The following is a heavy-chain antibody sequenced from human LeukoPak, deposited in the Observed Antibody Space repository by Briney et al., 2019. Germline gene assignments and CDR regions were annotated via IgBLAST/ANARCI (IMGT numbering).Heavy chain of an antibody. D-gene: IGHD3-10*01. CDR2: IHYSGST. CDR1: GGSISSYY. J-gene: IGHJ5*02. Sequence: KPSETLSLTCTVSGGSISSYYWSWIRQPPGKGLEWIGYIHYSGSTNYNPSLKSRVTISVDTSKNQFSLKLSSVTAADTAVYYCARDMVGAGWFDPWGRGTLVTVSS. V-gene: IGHV4-59*01. CDR3: ARDMVGAGWFDP.